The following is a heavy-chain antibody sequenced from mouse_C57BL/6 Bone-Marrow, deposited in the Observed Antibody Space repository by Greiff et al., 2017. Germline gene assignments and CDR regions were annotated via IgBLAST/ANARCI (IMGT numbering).Heavy chain of an antibody. D-gene: IGHD2-1*01. J-gene: IGHJ4*01. Sequence: EVQLQESGGDLVKPGGSLKLSCAASGFTFSSYGMSWVRQTPDKRLEWVATISSGGSYTYSPDSVKGRFTISRDNAKNTLYLQMSSLKSEDTAMYYCARDGNYNDYAMDYWGQGTSVTVSS. V-gene: IGHV5-6*01. CDR2: ISSGGSYT. CDR3: ARDGNYNDYAMDY. CDR1: GFTFSSYG.